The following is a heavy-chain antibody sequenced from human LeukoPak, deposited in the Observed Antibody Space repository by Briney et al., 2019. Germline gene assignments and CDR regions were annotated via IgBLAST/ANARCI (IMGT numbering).Heavy chain of an antibody. Sequence: GGSLRLSCAASGFTFSRYGLHWVPQAPGKGLEWVTFIRDDGSTRYYADSVKGRFTVSRDNSKNTLYLQMDSLRTEDTAVYYCAKVPHSWGLFDSWGQGTLVTVSS. J-gene: IGHJ4*02. CDR1: GFTFSRYG. CDR2: IRDDGSTR. D-gene: IGHD3-16*01. V-gene: IGHV3-30*02. CDR3: AKVPHSWGLFDS.